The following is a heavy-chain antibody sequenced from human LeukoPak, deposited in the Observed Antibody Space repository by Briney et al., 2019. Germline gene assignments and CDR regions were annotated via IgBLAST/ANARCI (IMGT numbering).Heavy chain of an antibody. CDR3: ATDLTRIQLRTYGMDV. CDR1: GYTFTSYY. V-gene: IGHV1-46*01. D-gene: IGHD5-18*01. J-gene: IGHJ6*02. CDR2: INPSGGST. Sequence: ASVKVSCKASGYTFTSYYMHWVRQAPGQGLEWMGIINPSGGSTSYAQKFQGRVTMTRDTSTSTVYMELSSLRSEDTAVYYCATDLTRIQLRTYGMDVWGQGTTVTVSS.